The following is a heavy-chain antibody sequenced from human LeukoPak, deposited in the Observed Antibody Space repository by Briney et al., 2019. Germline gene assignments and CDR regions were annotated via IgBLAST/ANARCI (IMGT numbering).Heavy chain of an antibody. J-gene: IGHJ6*02. D-gene: IGHD3-9*01. Sequence: GRSLRLSCAASGFTFDYHAMHWVRQAPGKGLEWVSGINWDSGTIDYADSVKGRFTISRDNAKNSLSLQMNSLRPEDTALYYCAKDIGTRILTGYWGGGMDVWGQGTTVTVSS. CDR3: AKDIGTRILTGYWGGGMDV. CDR1: GFTFDYHA. CDR2: INWDSGTI. V-gene: IGHV3-9*01.